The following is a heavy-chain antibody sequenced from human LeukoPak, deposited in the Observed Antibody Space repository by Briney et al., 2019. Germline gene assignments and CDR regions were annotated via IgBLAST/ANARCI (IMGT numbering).Heavy chain of an antibody. CDR3: ARDHQYDFDY. CDR2: IKSNSGGA. Sequence: ASVKVSCKASGYTFTGYYMHWVRQAPGQGLEWMGWIKSNSGGANYAQKFQGRVTMTRDTSISTAYMELMSLRSDDTALYYCARDHQYDFDYWGQGTLVTVSS. D-gene: IGHD2-2*01. J-gene: IGHJ4*02. V-gene: IGHV1-2*02. CDR1: GYTFTGYY.